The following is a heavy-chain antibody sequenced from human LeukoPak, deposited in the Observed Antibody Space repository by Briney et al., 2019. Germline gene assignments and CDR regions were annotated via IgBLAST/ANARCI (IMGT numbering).Heavy chain of an antibody. V-gene: IGHV5-51*01. D-gene: IGHD5-18*01. CDR2: IYPGDSDT. CDR3: ARVPQDEDTPMVTGY. J-gene: IGHJ4*02. Sequence: GESLKISCKGSGYSFTTYWIGWVRQMPGKGLEWMGIIYPGDSDTRYSPSFQGQVTISADKSITTAYLQWSSLKASDTAMYYCARVPQDEDTPMVTGYWGQGTLVTVSS. CDR1: GYSFTTYW.